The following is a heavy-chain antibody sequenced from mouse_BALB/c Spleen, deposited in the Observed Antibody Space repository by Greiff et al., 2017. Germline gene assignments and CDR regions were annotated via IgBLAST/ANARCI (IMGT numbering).Heavy chain of an antibody. D-gene: IGHD2-4*01. J-gene: IGHJ3*01. CDR1: GFSLTSYG. Sequence: VMLVESGPGLVAPSQSLSITCTVSGFSLTSYGVHWVRQPPGKGLEWLGVIWAGGSTNYNSALMSRLSISKDNSKSQVFLKMNSLQTDDTAMYYCARGWDDYFAYWGQGTLVTVSA. V-gene: IGHV2-9*02. CDR3: ARGWDDYFAY. CDR2: IWAGGST.